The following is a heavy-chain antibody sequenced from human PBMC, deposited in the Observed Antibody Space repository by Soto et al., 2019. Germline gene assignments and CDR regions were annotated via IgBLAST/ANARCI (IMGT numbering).Heavy chain of an antibody. V-gene: IGHV1-46*01. CDR3: ARGMNDYSTSSGRRSAQRGYYYGMDV. J-gene: IGHJ6*02. Sequence: QVQLVQSEAEVKTPGASVKVSCTASGYTFSSYYMHWVRQAPGQGLEWMGIINPSGGDTGYGQKFQGRVTMTRDTSTSTVYMELSSLRSEDTAVYYCARGMNDYSTSSGRRSAQRGYYYGMDVWGQGTTVTVS. CDR2: INPSGGDT. CDR1: GYTFSSYY. D-gene: IGHD4-4*01.